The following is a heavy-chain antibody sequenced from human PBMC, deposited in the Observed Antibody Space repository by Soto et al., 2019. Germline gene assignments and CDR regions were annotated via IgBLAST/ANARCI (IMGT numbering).Heavy chain of an antibody. CDR1: GSRFSNYV. J-gene: IGHJ4*02. CDR3: AREGRGKKAGYNGLVSLGY. CDR2: IIPIFNST. V-gene: IGHV1-69*06. Sequence: SVKVSCTVSGSRFSNYVISWVRQAPGHGLEWLGRIIPIFNSTKYAQNFQGRVTITADKSTSTASLELSSLRSDDTAVSYCAREGRGKKAGYNGLVSLGYWGQGTLVTVSS. D-gene: IGHD2-2*02.